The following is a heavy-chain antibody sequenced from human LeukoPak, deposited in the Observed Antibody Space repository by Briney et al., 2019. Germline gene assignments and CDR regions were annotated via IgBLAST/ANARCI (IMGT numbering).Heavy chain of an antibody. Sequence: TSETLSLTCTVSVGSISSYYGSWIREPPGKRLEWMMYIYYSGSSNYNPALKSRVTISVETSKNQFSLKLSSVTAADTAVYYCARMVAATPWGAFDIWGQGTMVTVSS. J-gene: IGHJ3*02. D-gene: IGHD2-15*01. CDR3: ARMVAATPWGAFDI. V-gene: IGHV4-59*13. CDR1: VGSISSYY. CDR2: IYYSGSS.